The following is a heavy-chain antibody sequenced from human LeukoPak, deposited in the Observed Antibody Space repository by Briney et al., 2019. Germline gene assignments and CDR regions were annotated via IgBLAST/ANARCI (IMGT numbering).Heavy chain of an antibody. CDR1: GGTFSSYA. CDR3: ARDLIIPGWNYNYYYYYMDV. Sequence: GASVKVSCKAPGGTFSSYAISWVRQAPGQGLEWMGGIIPIFGTANYAQKFQGRVTITADESTSTAYMELSSLRSEDTAVYYCARDLIIPGWNYNYYYYYMDVWGKGTTVTVSS. V-gene: IGHV1-69*13. J-gene: IGHJ6*03. D-gene: IGHD1-7*01. CDR2: IIPIFGTA.